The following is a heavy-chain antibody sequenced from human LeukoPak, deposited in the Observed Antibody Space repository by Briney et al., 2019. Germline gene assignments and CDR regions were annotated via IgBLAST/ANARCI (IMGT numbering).Heavy chain of an antibody. Sequence: SETLSLTCAVYGGSFSGYYWSWIRQPPGKGLEWIGEINHSGSTNYNPSLKSRVTISVDTSKNQFSLKLSSVTAADTAVYYCARGTLLWFGEFPIYYFDYWGQGTLVTVSS. J-gene: IGHJ4*02. CDR3: ARGTLLWFGEFPIYYFDY. CDR2: INHSGST. D-gene: IGHD3-10*01. V-gene: IGHV4-34*01. CDR1: GGSFSGYY.